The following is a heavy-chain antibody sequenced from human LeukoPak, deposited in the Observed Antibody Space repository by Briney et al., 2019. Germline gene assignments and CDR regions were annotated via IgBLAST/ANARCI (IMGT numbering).Heavy chain of an antibody. V-gene: IGHV3-30*02. J-gene: IGHJ4*02. CDR2: IRYDGSNK. D-gene: IGHD3-3*01. CDR3: AKDLGSGRKAYYDFWSGYYTGY. CDR1: GFTFSSYG. Sequence: GGSLRLSCAASGFTFSSYGMHWVRQAPGKGLEWVAFIRYDGSNKYYADCVKGRFTISRYNSKNTLYLQMNSLRAEDTAVYYCAKDLGSGRKAYYDFWSGYYTGYWGQGTLVTVSS.